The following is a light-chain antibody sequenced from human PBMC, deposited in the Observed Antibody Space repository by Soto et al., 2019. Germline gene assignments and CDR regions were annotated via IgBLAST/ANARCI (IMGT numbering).Light chain of an antibody. CDR2: CAS. Sequence: EIVLTQSPGTLSFSLGERATLSCRASQSVSSSYLAWYQQRPGQAPRLLIYCASSRATGIPDRFSGSGSGTDFTLTISRLEPEDLAVYYWQQFGRSPWTFGQGTKVEIK. J-gene: IGKJ1*01. CDR1: QSVSSSY. V-gene: IGKV3-20*01. CDR3: QQFGRSPWT.